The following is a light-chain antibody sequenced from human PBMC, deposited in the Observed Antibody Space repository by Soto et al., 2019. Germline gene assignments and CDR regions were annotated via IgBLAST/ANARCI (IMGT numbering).Light chain of an antibody. V-gene: IGLV2-23*02. Sequence: QAVVTQPASVSGSPGQSVTISCTGSDIGSYNLVSWYQHLPGKAPKLLIFEVTQRPSGISDRFSGSKSASTASLTISGLQAEDEGDYYCASYAGSRTYVFGGGTKVTVL. CDR2: EVT. CDR1: SDIGSYNL. CDR3: ASYAGSRTYV. J-gene: IGLJ1*01.